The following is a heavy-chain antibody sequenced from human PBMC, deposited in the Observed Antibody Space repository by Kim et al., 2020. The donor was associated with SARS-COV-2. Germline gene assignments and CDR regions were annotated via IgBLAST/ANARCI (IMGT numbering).Heavy chain of an antibody. D-gene: IGHD3-16*01. J-gene: IGHJ4*02. CDR2: SSRTL. CDR3: AVGGGDY. Sequence: SSRTLSQADSVKGRFTIPRANAKNSLYLQMNSLGAEDTAVYYCAVGGGDYWGQGTLVTVSS. V-gene: IGHV3-48*01.